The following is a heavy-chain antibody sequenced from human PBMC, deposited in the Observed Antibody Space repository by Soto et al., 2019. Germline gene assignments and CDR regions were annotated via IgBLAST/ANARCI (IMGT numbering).Heavy chain of an antibody. CDR3: ARGRGCSGGSCSGWFDP. Sequence: SETLSLTCTVSGGSISSGDYYWSWIRQPPGKGLEWIGYIYYSGSNYYNPSLKSQVTVSVDTSKNQFSLKLSSVTAADTAVYYCARGRGCSGGSCSGWFDPWGQGTLVTVSS. D-gene: IGHD2-15*01. CDR1: GGSISSGDYY. J-gene: IGHJ5*02. CDR2: IYYSGSN. V-gene: IGHV4-30-4*01.